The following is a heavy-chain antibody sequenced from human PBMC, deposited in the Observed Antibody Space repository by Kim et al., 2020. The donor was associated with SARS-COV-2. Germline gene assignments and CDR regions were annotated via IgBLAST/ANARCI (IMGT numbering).Heavy chain of an antibody. V-gene: IGHV3-20*04. Sequence: GGSLRLSCAASGSTFDDYGMSWVRQAPGKGLEWVSGIKKKGDNTGYADSVKGRFTISRDNAKNSLYLQMNSLRAEDTALYYCARGYISGPFDSWGHGTPV. CDR1: GSTFDDYG. CDR3: ARGYISGPFDS. D-gene: IGHD6-19*01. CDR2: IKKKGDNT. J-gene: IGHJ4*01.